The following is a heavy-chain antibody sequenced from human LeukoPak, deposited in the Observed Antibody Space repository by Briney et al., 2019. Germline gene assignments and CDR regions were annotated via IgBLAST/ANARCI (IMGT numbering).Heavy chain of an antibody. CDR2: ISTSGTP. Sequence: PSQTLSLTCTVSGDSISSGDYYWNWIRQPAGKRLEWIGRISTSGTPNYNPSFRGRLTISIDTSKNQFSLNLRSVTAAETGIYYCARGPYWGQGTLVTVSS. CDR3: ARGPY. V-gene: IGHV4-61*02. J-gene: IGHJ4*02. CDR1: GDSISSGDYY.